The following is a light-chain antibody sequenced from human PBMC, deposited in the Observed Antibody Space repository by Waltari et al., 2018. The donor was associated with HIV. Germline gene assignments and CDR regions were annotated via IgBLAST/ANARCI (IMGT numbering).Light chain of an antibody. CDR2: KDR. CDR3: QSAESTGIGV. V-gene: IGLV3-25*03. Sequence: SYELTQPPSVSVSPGQTARITCSGAVLPKQYAYWYQQMPGQAPVLVIDKDRERPAGIPERFSASSSGTTVTLTISGVQAEDGADYYCQSAESTGIGVFGGGTKLTVL. J-gene: IGLJ3*02. CDR1: VLPKQY.